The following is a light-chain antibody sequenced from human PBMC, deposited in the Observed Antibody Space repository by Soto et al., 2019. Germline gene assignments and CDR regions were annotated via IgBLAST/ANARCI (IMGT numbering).Light chain of an antibody. Sequence: DIQMTQSPSSLSASVGDRVTITFQASQDIANYLNWYQQKPGKAPKLLIYGASSLQSGVPSKFSGSGSGTDFTLTISSLQPEDFATYYCQQSFNNPRTFGQGTKVDIK. CDR1: QDIANY. CDR3: QQSFNNPRT. J-gene: IGKJ1*01. CDR2: GAS. V-gene: IGKV1-39*01.